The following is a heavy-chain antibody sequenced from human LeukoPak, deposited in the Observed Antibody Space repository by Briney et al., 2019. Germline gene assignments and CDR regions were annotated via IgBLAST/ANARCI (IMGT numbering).Heavy chain of an antibody. D-gene: IGHD3-3*01. CDR1: GFTFSSYA. J-gene: IGHJ4*02. CDR2: ISYDGSNK. V-gene: IGHV3-30-3*01. Sequence: GGSLRLSCAASGFTFSSYAMHWIRQAPGKGLEWVAVISYDGSNKYYADSVKGRFTISRDNSKNTLYLQMNSLRAEDTAVYYCACAILEWANYPMGGYWGQGTLVTVSS. CDR3: ACAILEWANYPMGGY.